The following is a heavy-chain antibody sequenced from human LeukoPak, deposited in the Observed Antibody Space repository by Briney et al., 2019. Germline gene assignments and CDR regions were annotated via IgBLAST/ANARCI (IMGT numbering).Heavy chain of an antibody. Sequence: GESLRISCQSSGYSFTSYWITWVRQMPGKGLEWMGMIAPTDSYTNYSPSFQGHVTISVDKSISTAYLQWSSLKASDTAMYFCASGSGTYSPDYWGQGTLVTVSS. CDR3: ASGSGTYSPDY. J-gene: IGHJ4*02. CDR2: IAPTDSYT. V-gene: IGHV5-10-1*01. D-gene: IGHD3-10*01. CDR1: GYSFTSYW.